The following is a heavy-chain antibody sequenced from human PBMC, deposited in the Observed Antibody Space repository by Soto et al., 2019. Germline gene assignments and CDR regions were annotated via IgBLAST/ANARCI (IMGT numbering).Heavy chain of an antibody. J-gene: IGHJ4*02. CDR2: IRYDGSNK. CDR3: ARGRLIAVAGTFFDY. Sequence: QSGGSLRLSCAASGFTFSSYGMHWVRQAPGKGMEWVAVIRYDGSNKYYADSVKCRFTISRDNSKNALYLQMNSLRAEDTAVYYCARGRLIAVAGTFFDYWGQGTLVAVSS. CDR1: GFTFSSYG. D-gene: IGHD6-19*01. V-gene: IGHV3-33*01.